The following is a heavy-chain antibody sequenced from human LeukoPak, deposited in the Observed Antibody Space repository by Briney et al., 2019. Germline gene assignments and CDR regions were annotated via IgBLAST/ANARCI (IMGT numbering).Heavy chain of an antibody. CDR3: ARILYVSYYYYGMDV. D-gene: IGHD2-2*02. CDR1: GVSITSSSYY. CDR2: IYYSGST. Sequence: KASETLSLTCAVSGVSITSSSYYWGWIRQPPGKGLEWIGSIYYSGSTYYNPSLKSRVTISVDTSKNQFSLKLSSVTAADTAVYYCARILYVSYYYYGMDVWGQGTTVTVSS. V-gene: IGHV4-39*01. J-gene: IGHJ6*02.